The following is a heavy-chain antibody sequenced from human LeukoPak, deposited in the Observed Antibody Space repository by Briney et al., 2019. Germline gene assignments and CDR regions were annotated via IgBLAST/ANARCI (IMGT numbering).Heavy chain of an antibody. J-gene: IGHJ3*02. CDR2: ISYDGSNK. CDR3: ARDGSNTYYYDSSGYLFDI. Sequence: GGSLRLSCAASGFTFSSYAMHWVRQAPGKGLEWVAVISYDGSNKCYADSVKGRFTISRDNSKNTLYLQMNGLRAEDTAVYYCARDGSNTYYYDSSGYLFDIWGQGTMVTVSS. CDR1: GFTFSSYA. V-gene: IGHV3-30*04. D-gene: IGHD3-22*01.